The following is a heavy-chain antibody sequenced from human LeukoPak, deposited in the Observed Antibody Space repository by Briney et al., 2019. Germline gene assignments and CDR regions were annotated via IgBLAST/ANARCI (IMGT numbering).Heavy chain of an antibody. Sequence: ASVKVSCKASGGTFSSYAISWVRQAPGQGLEWMGRIIPTLGIANYAQKFQGRVTITADKSTSTAYMELSSLRSEDTAVYYCAPLRNYYDSSEDAFDIWGQGTMVTVSS. CDR2: IIPTLGIA. V-gene: IGHV1-69*04. J-gene: IGHJ3*02. CDR1: GGTFSSYA. D-gene: IGHD3-22*01. CDR3: APLRNYYDSSEDAFDI.